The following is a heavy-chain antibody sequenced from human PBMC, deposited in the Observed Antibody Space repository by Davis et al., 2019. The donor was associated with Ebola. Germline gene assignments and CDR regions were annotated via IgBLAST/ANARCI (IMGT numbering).Heavy chain of an antibody. CDR2: IKQDGSEK. CDR3: ARALYYDSSGYTFDY. D-gene: IGHD3-22*01. V-gene: IGHV3-7*01. CDR1: GFTFSSYW. Sequence: PGGSLRPSCAAPGFTFSSYWMSWVRQAPGKGLEWVANIKQDGSEKYYVDSVKGRFTISRDNAKNSLYLQMNSLRAEDTAVYYCARALYYDSSGYTFDYWGQGTLVTVSS. J-gene: IGHJ4*02.